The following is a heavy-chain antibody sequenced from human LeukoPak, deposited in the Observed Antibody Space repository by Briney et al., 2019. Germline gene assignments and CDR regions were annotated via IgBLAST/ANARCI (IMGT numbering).Heavy chain of an antibody. V-gene: IGHV4-39*01. CDR2: IYYSGST. J-gene: IGHJ4*02. CDR3: ARLGDVIVGATMDY. D-gene: IGHD1-26*01. CDR1: GGSISSSSYY. Sequence: SETLSLTCTVSGGSISSSSYYWSWIRQPPGKGLEWIGSIYYSGSTYYNPSLKSRVTISVDTSKNQFSLKLSSVTAADTAVYYCARLGDVIVGATMDYWGQGTLVTVSS.